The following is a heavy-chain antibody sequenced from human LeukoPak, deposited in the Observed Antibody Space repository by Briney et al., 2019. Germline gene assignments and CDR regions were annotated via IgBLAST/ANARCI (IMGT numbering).Heavy chain of an antibody. CDR1: GFTFSSYW. V-gene: IGHV3-7*01. Sequence: GGSLRLSCAASGFTFSSYWMSWVRQAPGKGLEWVANIKQDGSEKYYMDSVKGRFTISRDNAKNSLYLKRNRLEAEDTAFYYCTRGDLGGVTGRAYHHWGQGTLATVSS. CDR2: IKQDGSEK. J-gene: IGHJ1*01. D-gene: IGHD3-16*01. CDR3: TRGDLGGVTGRAYHH.